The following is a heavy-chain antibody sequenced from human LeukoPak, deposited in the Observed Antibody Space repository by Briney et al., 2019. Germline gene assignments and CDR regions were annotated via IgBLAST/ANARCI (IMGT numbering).Heavy chain of an antibody. CDR3: ARGGYNSAFLDS. D-gene: IGHD6-19*01. CDR1: GFTFNSFT. Sequence: PGGSLRLSCAASGFTFNSFTMNWVRQAPGKGLEWLSSISGSGQYIHYADSLKGRLTISRDNAKDSLYLQLNSLRAEDTSVYYCARGGYNSAFLDSWGQGTLVSVS. V-gene: IGHV3-21*01. CDR2: ISGSGQYI. J-gene: IGHJ4*02.